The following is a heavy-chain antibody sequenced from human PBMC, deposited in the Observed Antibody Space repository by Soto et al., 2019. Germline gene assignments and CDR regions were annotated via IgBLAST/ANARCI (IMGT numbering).Heavy chain of an antibody. CDR3: ARAPTTVVTPTGKYYYYGMDV. CDR2: IIPIFGTA. J-gene: IGHJ6*02. CDR1: GGTFSSYA. V-gene: IGHV1-69*01. D-gene: IGHD4-17*01. Sequence: QVQLVQSGAEVKKPGSSVKVSCKASGGTFSSYAISWVRQAPGQGLEWMGGIIPIFGTANYAQKFQGRVMITADESTSTAYMELSSLRSEDTAVYYCARAPTTVVTPTGKYYYYGMDVWGQGTTVTVSS.